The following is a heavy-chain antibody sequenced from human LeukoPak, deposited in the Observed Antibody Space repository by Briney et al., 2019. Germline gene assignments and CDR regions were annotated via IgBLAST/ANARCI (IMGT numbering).Heavy chain of an antibody. CDR1: GSSISSGSYY. CDR2: IYTSGST. CDR3: ARGGGLTGDLDY. Sequence: SQTLSLTCTVSGSSISSGSYYWSWIRQPAGKGLEWIGRIYTSGSTNYNPSLKSRVTISVDTSKNQFSLKLSSVTAADTAVYYCARGGGLTGDLDYWGQGTLVTVSS. D-gene: IGHD7-27*01. J-gene: IGHJ4*02. V-gene: IGHV4-61*02.